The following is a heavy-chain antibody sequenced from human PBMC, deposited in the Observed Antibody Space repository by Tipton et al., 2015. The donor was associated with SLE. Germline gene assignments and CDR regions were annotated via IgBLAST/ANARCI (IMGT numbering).Heavy chain of an antibody. J-gene: IGHJ4*02. CDR2: IYYSGGI. CDR1: GGSIRSSSYY. Sequence: TLSLTCTVSGGSIRSSSYYWAWIRQPPGKGLEWIGNIYYSGGIYYNPSLMSRVTISVETSKNQFSLKLSSVTAADTAVYYCARGAGDWSAYPTYFEYWCQGMLVTVSS. V-gene: IGHV4-39*07. CDR3: ARGAGDWSAYPTYFEY. D-gene: IGHD3-3*01.